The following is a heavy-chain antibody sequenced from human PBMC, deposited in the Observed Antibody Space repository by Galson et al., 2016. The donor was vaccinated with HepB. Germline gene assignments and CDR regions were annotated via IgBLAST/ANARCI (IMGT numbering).Heavy chain of an antibody. CDR2: ISSNDGRT. Sequence: SVKVSCKASGYSFTNYGITWVRQAPGQGLEWLGWISSNDGRTKITEKLQGRVSMTTNTYTATAYMELRSLTSGDTAMYYCARDGVAAGTTAFWGQGTLVTVSS. CDR1: GYSFTNYG. CDR3: ARDGVAAGTTAF. V-gene: IGHV1-18*04. J-gene: IGHJ4*02. D-gene: IGHD1-1*01.